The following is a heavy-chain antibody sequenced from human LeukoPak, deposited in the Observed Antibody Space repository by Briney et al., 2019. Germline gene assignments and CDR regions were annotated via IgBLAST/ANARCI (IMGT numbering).Heavy chain of an antibody. CDR1: GFTFSSFG. D-gene: IGHD1-26*01. J-gene: IGHJ5*02. CDR2: IRYDGSNK. CDR3: AKKRGAAVYNWFDP. V-gene: IGHV3-30*02. Sequence: GGSLRLSCAASGFTFSSFGMHWVRQAPGKGLEWVAYIRYDGSNKNYADSLEGRFTISRDNSKNALYLQIDSLRPEDTAVYYCAKKRGAAVYNWFDPWGQGALVTVPS.